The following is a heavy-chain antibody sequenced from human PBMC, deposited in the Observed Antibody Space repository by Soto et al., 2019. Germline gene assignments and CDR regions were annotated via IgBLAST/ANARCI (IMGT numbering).Heavy chain of an antibody. V-gene: IGHV3-11*01. CDR2: ISSSGSTI. D-gene: IGHD3-9*01. Sequence: GGSLRLSCAASGFTFSDYYMSWIRQAPGKGLEWVSYISSSGSTIYYADSVKGRFTISRDNAKNSLYLQMNSLRAEDTAVYYCASRNILTGYLNDYWGQGTLVTVSS. CDR1: GFTFSDYY. CDR3: ASRNILTGYLNDY. J-gene: IGHJ4*02.